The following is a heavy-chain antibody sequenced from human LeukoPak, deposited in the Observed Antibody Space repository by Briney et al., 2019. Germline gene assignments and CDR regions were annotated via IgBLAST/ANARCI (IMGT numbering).Heavy chain of an antibody. J-gene: IGHJ4*02. Sequence: GGSLRLSCAASGFIFSNYWMHWDRQAPGKGLVWVSHINNDGSVTNYADSVKGRVTISRDNAKNTLFLQMNSLKAEDTAVYSCAGEYCSAGSCYFDYWGQGTLVTVSS. D-gene: IGHD2-15*01. CDR2: INNDGSVT. CDR1: GFIFSNYW. CDR3: AGEYCSAGSCYFDY. V-gene: IGHV3-74*01.